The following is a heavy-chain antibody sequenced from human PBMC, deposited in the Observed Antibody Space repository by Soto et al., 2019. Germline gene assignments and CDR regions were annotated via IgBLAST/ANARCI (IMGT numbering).Heavy chain of an antibody. CDR3: ANDLFGCCYDRSGCYPGFDY. Sequence: PGGSLRLSCAASGFTFSSYAMSWVRQAPGKGLEWVSAISGSGGSTYYADSVKGRFTISRDNSKNTLYLQMNSLRAEDTAVYYCANDLFGCCYDRSGCYPGFDYWGQGTLVTVSS. CDR2: ISGSGGST. V-gene: IGHV3-23*01. CDR1: GFTFSSYA. J-gene: IGHJ4*02. D-gene: IGHD3-22*01.